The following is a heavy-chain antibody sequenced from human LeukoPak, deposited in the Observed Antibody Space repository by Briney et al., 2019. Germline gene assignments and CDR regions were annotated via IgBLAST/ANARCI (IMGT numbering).Heavy chain of an antibody. J-gene: IGHJ4*02. V-gene: IGHV4-59*11. CDR1: GGSISGHY. Sequence: PSETLSLTCTVSGGSISGHYWSWIRQSPGKGLEWIGHIYSSGRTNFNPSLETRLTMSVDTPKNQVSLKLNSVTAADTAVYYCARTRLGGSGWYYFDYWGQGTLVTVSS. D-gene: IGHD6-19*01. CDR3: ARTRLGGSGWYYFDY. CDR2: IYSSGRT.